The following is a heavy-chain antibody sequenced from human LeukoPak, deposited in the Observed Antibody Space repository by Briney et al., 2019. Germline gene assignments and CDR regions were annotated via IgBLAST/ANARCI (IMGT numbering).Heavy chain of an antibody. CDR3: ARVDYGGNYVGY. CDR1: GYIFTNYG. J-gene: IGHJ4*02. V-gene: IGHV1-18*01. D-gene: IGHD4-23*01. Sequence: GAPVKVSCKPSGYIFTNYGISWVRQAPGQGLEWMGWINTYNLNTNYAQRLQGRVTMTTDTSTSTAYMELRSLRSDDTAVYYCARVDYGGNYVGYWGQGTLVTVSS. CDR2: INTYNLNT.